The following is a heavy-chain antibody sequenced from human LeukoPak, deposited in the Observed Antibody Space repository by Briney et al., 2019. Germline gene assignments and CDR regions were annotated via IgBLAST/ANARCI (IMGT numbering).Heavy chain of an antibody. CDR3: ASFDPGIVGATGWDY. CDR1: GGSFSGYY. Sequence: PSETLSLTCAVYGGSFSGYYWSWIRQPPGKGLEWIGYIYYSGSTYYNPSLKSRVTISVDTSKNQSSLKLSSVTAADTAVYCCASFDPGIVGATGWDYWGQGTLVTVSS. D-gene: IGHD1-26*01. J-gene: IGHJ4*02. V-gene: IGHV4-30-4*01. CDR2: IYYSGST.